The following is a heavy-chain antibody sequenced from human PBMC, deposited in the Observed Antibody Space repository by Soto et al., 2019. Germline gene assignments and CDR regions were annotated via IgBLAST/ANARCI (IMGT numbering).Heavy chain of an antibody. CDR1: GVSISSSSYY. D-gene: IGHD5-12*01. CDR3: AALSGYGNY. CDR2: IYYSGST. J-gene: IGHJ4*02. Sequence: SEPLSLTCTVSGVSISSSSYYWGWIRQPPGKGLEWIGSIYYSGSTYYNPSLKSRVTISVDTSKNQFSLKLSSVTAADTAVYYCAALSGYGNYWGQGTLVTVSS. V-gene: IGHV4-39*01.